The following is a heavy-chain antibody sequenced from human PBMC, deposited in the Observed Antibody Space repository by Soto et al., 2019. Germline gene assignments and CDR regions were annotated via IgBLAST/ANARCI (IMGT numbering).Heavy chain of an antibody. CDR3: ARNSATYYYASGTCHGAVDI. D-gene: IGHD3-10*01. V-gene: IGHV4-39*01. CDR2: IDFSRDT. CDR1: GGSISSSYY. J-gene: IGHJ3*02. Sequence: QLQLQESGPGLVKPSETLSLTCTVSGGSISSSYYWGWIRQPPGKGQEGFGSIDFSRDTSYYNPSLMRQVTISIDTSNNQFSLRLSSVTAADTAVYYCARNSATYYYASGTCHGAVDIWGQGTMVTVSP.